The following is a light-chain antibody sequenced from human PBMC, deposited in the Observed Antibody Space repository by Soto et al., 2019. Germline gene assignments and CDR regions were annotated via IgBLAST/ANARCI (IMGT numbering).Light chain of an antibody. CDR3: QQFDTSPPST. CDR1: QSVSSSY. J-gene: IGKJ5*01. V-gene: IGKV3-20*01. CDR2: GAS. Sequence: EIVLTQSPGTLSLSPGERVTLSCRASQSVSSSYLAWYQQKPDQAPRLLIYGASSRATGIPDRFSGSGSGTDFTLTISRLEPGDFAVYYCQQFDTSPPSTFGQGTRLEIK.